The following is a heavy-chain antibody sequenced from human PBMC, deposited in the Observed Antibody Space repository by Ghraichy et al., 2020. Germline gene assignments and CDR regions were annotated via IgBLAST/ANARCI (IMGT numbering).Heavy chain of an antibody. Sequence: LSLTCAASGFTFRNYAMSWVRQAPGEGLEWVSRFSGDGRNKYYADSVRGRFTISRDNSKNTLYLQMNSLRAEDTAMYYCARRDGSGWFSFDFWGQGTLVTVSS. CDR3: ARRDGSGWFSFDF. V-gene: IGHV3-23*01. J-gene: IGHJ4*02. CDR2: FSGDGRNK. D-gene: IGHD6-19*01. CDR1: GFTFRNYA.